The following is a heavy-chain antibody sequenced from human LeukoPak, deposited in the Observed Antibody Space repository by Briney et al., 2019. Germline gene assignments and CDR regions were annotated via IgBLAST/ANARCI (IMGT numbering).Heavy chain of an antibody. CDR2: IKQDGSEK. CDR3: ARDPYYYDSSGFFDY. V-gene: IGHV3-7*01. D-gene: IGHD3-22*01. CDR1: GFTFSSYE. Sequence: GGSLRLSCAASGFTFSSYEMNWVRQAPGKGLEWVANIKQDGSEKYYVDSVKGRFTISRDNAKNSLYLQMNSLRAEDTAVYYCARDPYYYDSSGFFDYWGQGTLVTVSS. J-gene: IGHJ4*02.